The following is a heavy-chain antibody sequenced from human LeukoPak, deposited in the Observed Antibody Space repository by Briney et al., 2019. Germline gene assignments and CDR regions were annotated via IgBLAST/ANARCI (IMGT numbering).Heavy chain of an antibody. V-gene: IGHV4-39*02. CDR1: GGSISSSSYD. CDR2: IYYSGST. Sequence: SETLSLTCTVSGGSISSSSYDWGWIRQPPGKGLEWIGSIYYSGSTYYNPSLKSRVTISVDTSKNQFSLKLSSVTAADTAVYYCAREDSSVSDDAFDIWGQGTMVTVSS. CDR3: AREDSSVSDDAFDI. J-gene: IGHJ3*02. D-gene: IGHD3-22*01.